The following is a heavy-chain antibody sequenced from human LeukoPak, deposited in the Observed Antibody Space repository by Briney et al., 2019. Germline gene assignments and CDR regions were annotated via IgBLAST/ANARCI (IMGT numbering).Heavy chain of an antibody. CDR1: GFTFSSYD. CDR2: IGTAGDT. CDR3: ARGDYGGFYYYYYMDV. D-gene: IGHD4-23*01. V-gene: IGHV3-13*03. J-gene: IGHJ6*03. Sequence: GGSLRLSCAACGFTFSSYDMHWVRQATGKGLEWVSAIGTAGDTYYPGSVKGQFTISRENAKNSLYLQMNSLRAEDTAVYYCARGDYGGFYYYYYMDVWGKGTTVTISS.